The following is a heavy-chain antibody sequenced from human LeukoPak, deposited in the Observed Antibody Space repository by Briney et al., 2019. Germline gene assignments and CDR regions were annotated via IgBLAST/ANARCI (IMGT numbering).Heavy chain of an antibody. D-gene: IGHD2-2*01. V-gene: IGHV4-34*01. CDR1: GGSFSGYY. CDR2: INHSGST. Sequence: SETLSLTCAVYGGSFSGYYWSWIRQPPGKGLEWIGEINHSGSTNYNPSLKSRVTISVDTSKNQFSLKLSSVTAADTAVYYCARGAAVTQLPFDYWGQGTLVTVSS. J-gene: IGHJ4*02. CDR3: ARGAAVTQLPFDY.